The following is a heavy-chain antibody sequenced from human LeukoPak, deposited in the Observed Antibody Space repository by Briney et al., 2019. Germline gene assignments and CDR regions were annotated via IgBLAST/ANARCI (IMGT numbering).Heavy chain of an antibody. V-gene: IGHV1-2*06. CDR3: ARDQRPITKYYDSSGYHDY. J-gene: IGHJ4*02. Sequence: ASVKVSCKASGYTFTGYYMHWVRQAPGQGLEWMGRINPNSGGTNYAQKFQGRVTMTRDTSISTAYMELSRLRSDDTAVYYCARDQRPITKYYDSSGYHDYWGQGTLVTVSS. CDR2: INPNSGGT. CDR1: GYTFTGYY. D-gene: IGHD3-22*01.